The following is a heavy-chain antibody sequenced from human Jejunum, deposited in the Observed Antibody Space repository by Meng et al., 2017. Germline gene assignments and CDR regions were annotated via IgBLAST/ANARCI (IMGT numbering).Heavy chain of an antibody. J-gene: IGHJ4*02. D-gene: IGHD1-26*01. V-gene: IGHV4-61*08. CDR3: ARDHMGSLDY. Sequence: QVQLQESGPGLVRPSATLSLICTVSGGSVSRAGYQWGWIRQPPGKGLEWIGYASTNYNPSPKSRVTISLDTSRNQFSLSLSSVTAADTAVYYCARDHMGSLDYWGQGILVTVSS. CDR1: GGSVSRAGYQ. CDR2: AST.